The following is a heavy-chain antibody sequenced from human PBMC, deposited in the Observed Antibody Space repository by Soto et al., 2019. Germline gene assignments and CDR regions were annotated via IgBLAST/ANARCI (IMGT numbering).Heavy chain of an antibody. D-gene: IGHD2-21*02. Sequence: GGSLRLSCAASGFSFSSHSMNWVRQSPGRGLEWVSSISSTSSYIHHAASVKGRVTISRDNAKSSLYLQLDGLRVDDTAVYYCVRDGRLQLQGEFFDHWGQGILVTVSS. J-gene: IGHJ5*02. CDR1: GFSFSSHS. V-gene: IGHV3-21*06. CDR3: VRDGRLQLQGEFFDH. CDR2: ISSTSSYI.